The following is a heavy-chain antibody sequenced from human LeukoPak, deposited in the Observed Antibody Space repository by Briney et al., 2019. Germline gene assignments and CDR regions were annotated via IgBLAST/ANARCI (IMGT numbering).Heavy chain of an antibody. D-gene: IGHD6-19*01. CDR2: ISSSSSYI. V-gene: IGHV3-21*01. CDR1: GFTFSSYS. J-gene: IGHJ4*02. Sequence: RGSLRLSCAASGFTFSSYSMNWVRQAPGKGLEWVSSISSSSSYIYYADSVKGRFTISRDNAKNSLYLQMNSLRAEDTAVYYCARDKARYSSGWSEDWGQGTLVTVSS. CDR3: ARDKARYSSGWSED.